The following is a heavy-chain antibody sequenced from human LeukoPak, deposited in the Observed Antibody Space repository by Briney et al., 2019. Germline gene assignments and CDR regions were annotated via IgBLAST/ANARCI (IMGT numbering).Heavy chain of an antibody. Sequence: ASVKVSCKASGYTFTNYGIAWVRQAPGQGLEWVGWISVYNGNTNYAEKLQGRVNVTTDRSTSTAYMELRSLRSDDTAVYYCARDFGAPPYSATRGYYMDVWGKGTTVTVSS. J-gene: IGHJ6*03. CDR2: ISVYNGNT. V-gene: IGHV1-18*01. CDR3: ARDFGAPPYSATRGYYMDV. CDR1: GYTFTNYG. D-gene: IGHD1-26*01.